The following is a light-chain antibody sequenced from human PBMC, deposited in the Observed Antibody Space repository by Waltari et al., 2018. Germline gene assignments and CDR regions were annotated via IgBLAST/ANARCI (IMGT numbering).Light chain of an antibody. CDR1: SSDDGGYDY. Sequence: QSALTQPASVSGSPGHSITISCTGTSSDDGGYDYVTWYQQHPGKAPKLMIYDVSNRPSGVSNRFSGSKSGNTASLTISGLQAEDEADYYCNSYTSSSTLVFGGGTKLTVL. CDR2: DVS. CDR3: NSYTSSSTLV. V-gene: IGLV2-14*03. J-gene: IGLJ2*01.